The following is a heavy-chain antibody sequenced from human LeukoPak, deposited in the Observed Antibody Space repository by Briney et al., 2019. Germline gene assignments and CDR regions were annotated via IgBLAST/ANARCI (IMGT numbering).Heavy chain of an antibody. CDR1: GFTFSSYS. J-gene: IGHJ6*02. CDR3: ARDFVPAASLYYYYGMDV. D-gene: IGHD2-2*01. V-gene: IGHV3-21*01. Sequence: GGSLRLSCAASGFTFSSYSMNWVRQAPGKGLERVSSISSSSSYIYYADSVKGRFTISRDNAKNSLYLQMNSLRAEDTAVYYCARDFVPAASLYYYYGMDVWGQGTTVTVSS. CDR2: ISSSSSYI.